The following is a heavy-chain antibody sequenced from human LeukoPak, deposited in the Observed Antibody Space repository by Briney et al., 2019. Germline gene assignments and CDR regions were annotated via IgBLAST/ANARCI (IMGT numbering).Heavy chain of an antibody. D-gene: IGHD1-26*01. CDR1: GYTFTGSY. CDR2: INPNSGGT. CDR3: ARGTSSGSYYIDY. Sequence: ASVKVSCKASGYTFTGSYMHWVRQAPGQGLEWMGWINPNSGGTNYAQKFQGRVTMTRDTSISTAYMELSRLRSDDTAVYYCARGTSSGSYYIDYWGQGTLVTVSS. J-gene: IGHJ4*02. V-gene: IGHV1-2*02.